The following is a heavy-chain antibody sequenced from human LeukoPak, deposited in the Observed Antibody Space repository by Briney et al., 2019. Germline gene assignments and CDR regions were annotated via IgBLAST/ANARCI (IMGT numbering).Heavy chain of an antibody. CDR1: GVTVSSNY. D-gene: IGHD3-16*01. V-gene: IGHV3-7*04. CDR2: IKQEGSEK. Sequence: GGSLRLSCAASGVTVSSNYMSWFRHPPGKGLEWVASIKQEGSEKYYMASVKGRFTISRDNAKNSLYLQMNSLRAEDTAVYYCARGGGLSLPPDIWGQGTMVTVSS. CDR3: ARGGGLSLPPDI. J-gene: IGHJ3*02.